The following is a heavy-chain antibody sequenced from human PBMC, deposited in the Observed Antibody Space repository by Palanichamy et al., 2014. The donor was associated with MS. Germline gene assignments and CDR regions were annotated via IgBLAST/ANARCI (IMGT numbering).Heavy chain of an antibody. CDR1: VGTFSDYP. J-gene: IGHJ4*02. CDR3: AREIPRSDYYDIFAG. D-gene: IGHD3-9*01. CDR2: IIPLFART. Sequence: QVQLVQSGAEVKKPESSVKVSCKPSVGTFSDYPISWVRQAPGQGLEWMGRIIPLFARTKYTQKFQDRVTITADISTSTAYMELSSLRSDDTAVYYCAREIPRSDYYDIFAGWGQGTLVTVSS. V-gene: IGHV1-69*08.